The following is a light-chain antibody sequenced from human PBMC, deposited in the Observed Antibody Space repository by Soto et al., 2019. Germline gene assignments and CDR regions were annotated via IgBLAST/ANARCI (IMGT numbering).Light chain of an antibody. CDR3: QQYGSSLTWT. V-gene: IGKV3-20*01. CDR2: DTS. CDR1: QSLRSS. J-gene: IGKJ1*01. Sequence: EIVLTQSPVTLSLSPGDRATLLCRASQSLRSSLAWYQQKPGQAPRLLIYDTSYRATGIPDRFSGSGSGTDFTLTISRLEPEDFAVYYCQQYGSSLTWTFGQGTKVDIK.